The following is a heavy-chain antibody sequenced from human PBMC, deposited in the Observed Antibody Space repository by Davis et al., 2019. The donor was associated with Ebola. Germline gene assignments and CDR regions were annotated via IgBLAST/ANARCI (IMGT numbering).Heavy chain of an antibody. CDR1: GGTFSSYA. J-gene: IGHJ4*02. CDR3: ARGRYCTNGVCYDY. Sequence: SVKVSCKASGGTFSSYAISWVRQAPGQGLEWMGGIIPIFGTANYAQKFQGRVTMTRDTSTSTVYMELSSLRSEDTAVYYCARGRYCTNGVCYDYWGQGTLVTVSS. CDR2: IIPIFGTA. V-gene: IGHV1-69*05. D-gene: IGHD2-8*01.